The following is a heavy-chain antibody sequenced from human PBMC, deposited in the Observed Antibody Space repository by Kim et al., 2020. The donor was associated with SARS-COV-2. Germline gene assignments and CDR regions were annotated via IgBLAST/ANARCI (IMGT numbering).Heavy chain of an antibody. D-gene: IGHD3-16*01. V-gene: IGHV1-69*13. J-gene: IGHJ6*02. CDR2: IIPIFGTA. Sequence: SVKVSCKASGGTFSSYAISWVRQAPGQGLEWMGGIIPIFGTANYAQKFQGRVTITADESTSTAYMELSSLRSEDTAVYYCASPRKGGYYYGMDVWGQGTTVTVSS. CDR1: GGTFSSYA. CDR3: ASPRKGGYYYGMDV.